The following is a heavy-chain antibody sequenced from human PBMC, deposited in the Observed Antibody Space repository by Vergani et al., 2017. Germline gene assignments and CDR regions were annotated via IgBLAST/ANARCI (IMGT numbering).Heavy chain of an antibody. V-gene: IGHV4-38-2*01. CDR2: IHHSGDT. CDR1: DSSIMTNPY. Sequence: QVQLQESGPGLVKPSETLALACDVSDSSIMTNPYWGWFRQSPGKGLEWIGCIHHSGDTHYNSSLKCRVSISIVSSSKFSLSLTSVTAADTAIYYCARHRGSGGFFPSSYFYWMDVWGHGTTVTVSS. CDR3: ARHRGSGGFFPSSYFYWMDV. D-gene: IGHD3-10*01. J-gene: IGHJ6*02.